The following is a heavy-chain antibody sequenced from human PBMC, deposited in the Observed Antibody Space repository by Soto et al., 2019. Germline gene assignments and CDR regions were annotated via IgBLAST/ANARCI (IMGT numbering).Heavy chain of an antibody. J-gene: IGHJ4*02. CDR3: ASEASVEYYDILTGYSSYYFDY. D-gene: IGHD3-9*01. V-gene: IGHV3-33*01. Sequence: PGGSLRLSCAASGFTFSSYGMHWVRQAPGKGLEWVAVIWYDGSNKYYADSVKGRFTISRDNSKNTLYLQMNSLRAEDTAVYYCASEASVEYYDILTGYSSYYFDYWGQGTLVTVSS. CDR2: IWYDGSNK. CDR1: GFTFSSYG.